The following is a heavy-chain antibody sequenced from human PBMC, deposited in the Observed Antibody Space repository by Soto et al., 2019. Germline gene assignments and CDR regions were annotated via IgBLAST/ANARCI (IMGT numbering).Heavy chain of an antibody. CDR2: IHDSGST. CDR3: ARESAGSGKNNWFDP. V-gene: IGHV4-59*01. CDR1: GASISTYY. Sequence: QVQLQESGPGLVKPSETLSLTCTVSGASISTYYWSWVRQPPGKGLEWIGYIHDSGSTYYNPSLKRRVAMSFDASRNQFFLQLNSVAAADTAVCYCARESAGSGKNNWFDPWGQGMLVTVSS. J-gene: IGHJ5*02. D-gene: IGHD3-10*01.